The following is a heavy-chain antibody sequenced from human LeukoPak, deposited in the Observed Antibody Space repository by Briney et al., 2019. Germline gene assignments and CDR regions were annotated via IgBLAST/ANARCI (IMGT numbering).Heavy chain of an antibody. J-gene: IGHJ5*02. D-gene: IGHD6-19*01. CDR1: GFTFSSYW. Sequence: PGGSLRLSCAASGFTFSSYWMHWVRQAPGKGLVWVSRINSDGSSTSYADSVKGRFTISRDNSRNTLQLQMNSLRAEDTAVYYCAKGYSNGYGAWGQGTLVTVSS. CDR2: INSDGSST. V-gene: IGHV3-74*01. CDR3: AKGYSNGYGA.